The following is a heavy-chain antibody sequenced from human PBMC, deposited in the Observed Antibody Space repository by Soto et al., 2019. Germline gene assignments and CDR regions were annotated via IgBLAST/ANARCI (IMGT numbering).Heavy chain of an antibody. J-gene: IGHJ4*02. CDR3: TRARYYYDSTY. CDR2: IRSKAYGGTP. D-gene: IGHD3-22*01. V-gene: IGHV3-49*04. CDR1: GFTFGDYA. Sequence: PGGSLTLSCIGSGFTFGDYALTWVRQAPGQGLGWVGFIRSKAYGGTPGYAASVKGRFTISSDDSKSIAYLLLNSLKTEDTAVYYCTRARYYYDSTYWGQGTLVTVSS.